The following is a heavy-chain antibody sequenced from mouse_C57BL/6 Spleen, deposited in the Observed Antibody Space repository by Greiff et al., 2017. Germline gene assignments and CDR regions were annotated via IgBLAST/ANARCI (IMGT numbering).Heavy chain of an antibody. CDR2: INYDGSST. J-gene: IGHJ4*01. Sequence: EVKLVESEGGLVQPGSSMKLSCTASGFTFSDYYMAWVRQVPEKGLEWVANINYDGSSTYYLDSLKSRFIISRDNAKNILYLQMSSLKSEDTATYYCAREGGTVVAPYAMDYWGQGTSVTVSS. V-gene: IGHV5-16*01. CDR1: GFTFSDYY. CDR3: AREGGTVVAPYAMDY. D-gene: IGHD1-1*01.